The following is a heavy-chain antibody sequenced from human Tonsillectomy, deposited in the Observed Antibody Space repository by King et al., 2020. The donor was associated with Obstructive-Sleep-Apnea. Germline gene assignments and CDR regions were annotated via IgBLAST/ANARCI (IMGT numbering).Heavy chain of an antibody. CDR2: IQHRSGNT. CDR3: ANKIFQTGIY. D-gene: IGHD5-12*01. V-gene: IGHV4-4*02. Sequence: VQLQESGPGLVRPSGTLSLTCAVSGDSVSNTEWWRWVRQPPGKGLEWVGEIQHRSGNTHYNPSLKSRVTVSVDKSTNRFSLELTSVSAADTAVYYCANKIFQTGIYWGQGTVVTVSS. CDR1: GDSVSNTEW. J-gene: IGHJ4*02.